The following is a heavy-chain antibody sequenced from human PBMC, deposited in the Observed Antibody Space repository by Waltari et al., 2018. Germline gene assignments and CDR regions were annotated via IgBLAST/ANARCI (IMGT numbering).Heavy chain of an antibody. CDR1: GGSFSGYY. Sequence: QVQLQQWGAGLLKPSETLSLTCAVYGGSFSGYYWSWIRQPPGKGLEWIGEINHSGSTNYNPPPKSRVTISVDTSKNQFARKLSFVTAADTAVYYCARGWGSGAFDYWGQGTLVTVSS. CDR2: INHSGST. D-gene: IGHD6-19*01. CDR3: ARGWGSGAFDY. V-gene: IGHV4-34*01. J-gene: IGHJ4*02.